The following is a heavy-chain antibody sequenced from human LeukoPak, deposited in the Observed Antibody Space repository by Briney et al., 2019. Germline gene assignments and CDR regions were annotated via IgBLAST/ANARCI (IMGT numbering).Heavy chain of an antibody. CDR1: GFTFSSYG. CDR2: ISYDGSNK. V-gene: IGHV3-30*03. Sequence: GGSLRLSCAASGFTFSSYGMHWVRQAPGKGLEWVAVISYDGSNKYYADSVKGRFTISRDNAKSSLYLQMDSLRAEDLAVYYCATSPNPNDYWGQGTLVTVSS. J-gene: IGHJ4*02. CDR3: ATSPNPNDY.